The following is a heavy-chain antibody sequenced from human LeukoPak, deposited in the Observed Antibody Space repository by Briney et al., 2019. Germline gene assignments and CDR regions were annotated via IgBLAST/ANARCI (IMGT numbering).Heavy chain of an antibody. Sequence: GGSLRLSCAASGFTFSSYAMHWVRQAPGKGLEYVSAISSNGGSTYYANSVKGRFTISRDNSKNTLYLQMGSLRAEDMAVYYCAGSGTGMAAAGTGYMNWGQGTLVTVSS. V-gene: IGHV3-64*01. CDR1: GFTFSSYA. D-gene: IGHD6-13*01. J-gene: IGHJ4*02. CDR3: AGSGTGMAAAGTGYMN. CDR2: ISSNGGST.